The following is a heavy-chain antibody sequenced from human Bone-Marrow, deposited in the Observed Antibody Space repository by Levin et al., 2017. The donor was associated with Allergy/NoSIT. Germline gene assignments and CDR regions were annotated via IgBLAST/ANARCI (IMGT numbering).Heavy chain of an antibody. CDR1: GYTFTDFY. J-gene: IGHJ4*02. D-gene: IGHD6-13*01. Sequence: ASVKVSCKASGYTFTDFYLHWVRQAPGQGLEWMGCINPDSGDTNYAQKFQGRVTMTRDTSITTAYMELRRLRSDDTAVYYCARRGYASSSYEDYWGQGSLVTVS. V-gene: IGHV1-2*02. CDR3: ARRGYASSSYEDY. CDR2: INPDSGDT.